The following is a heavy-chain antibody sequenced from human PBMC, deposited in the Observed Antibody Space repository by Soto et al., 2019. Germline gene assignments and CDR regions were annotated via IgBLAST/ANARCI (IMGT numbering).Heavy chain of an antibody. CDR3: ARGIYDSSGYYTQVFEY. CDR1: GGSISSYY. CDR2: VHYTGST. J-gene: IGHJ4*02. Sequence: SETLSLTCTVSGGSISSYYCSWIRQPPGKGLEWIGYVHYTGSTNYNSPLKSRVTISVDTSKNQFSLKLSSVTAADTAVYYCARGIYDSSGYYTQVFEYWGPGTLVTVSS. D-gene: IGHD3-22*01. V-gene: IGHV4-59*01.